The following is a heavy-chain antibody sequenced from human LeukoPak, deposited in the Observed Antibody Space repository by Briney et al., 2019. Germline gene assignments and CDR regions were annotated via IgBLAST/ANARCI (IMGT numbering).Heavy chain of an antibody. V-gene: IGHV3-30*03. D-gene: IGHD1-7*01. CDR1: GFTFSSYG. CDR3: ASGTTFDY. CDR2: ISYDGSNK. J-gene: IGHJ4*02. Sequence: GRSLRLSCAASGFTFSSYGMHWVRQAPGKGLEWVAVISYDGSNKYYADSVKGRFTISRGNSKNTLYLQMNSLRAEDTAVYYCASGTTFDYWGQGTLVTVSS.